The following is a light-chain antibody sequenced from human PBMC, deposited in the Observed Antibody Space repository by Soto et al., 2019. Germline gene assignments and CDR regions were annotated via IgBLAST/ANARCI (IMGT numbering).Light chain of an antibody. V-gene: IGLV2-14*01. CDR2: DVS. CDR3: SSYTSSSTYVV. CDR1: SSDVGGYNY. J-gene: IGLJ2*01. Sequence: QSALTLPASVSGSPGQSITISCTGTSSDVGGYNYGSWYQQHPGKAPKLMIYDVSNRPSGVSNRFSGSKSGNTASLTISGLQAEDEADYYCSSYTSSSTYVVFGVGTPLTVL.